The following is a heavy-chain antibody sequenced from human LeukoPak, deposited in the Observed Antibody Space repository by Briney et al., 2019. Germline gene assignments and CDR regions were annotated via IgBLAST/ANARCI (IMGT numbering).Heavy chain of an antibody. V-gene: IGHV4-34*01. D-gene: IGHD6-6*01. J-gene: IGHJ6*03. CDR2: INHSGST. CDR3: ARVIAARPRRTQSIRYYYYYMDV. Sequence: SETLSLTCAVYGGSFSGYYWSWIRQPPGKGLEWIGEINHSGSTNYNPSLKSRATISVDTSKNQFSLKLSSVTAADTAVYYCARVIAARPRRTQSIRYYYYYMDVWGKGTTVTVSS. CDR1: GGSFSGYY.